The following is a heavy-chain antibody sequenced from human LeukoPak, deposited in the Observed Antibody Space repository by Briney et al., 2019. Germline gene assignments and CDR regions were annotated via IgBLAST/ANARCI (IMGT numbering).Heavy chain of an antibody. CDR1: RFTFSSYA. Sequence: GGSLRLSCAASRFTFSSYAMNWVRQAPGKGLEWVSAIRNNGGNTYYADSVKGRFTISRDNSKNTLYLQMNSLRAEDTAVYYRARMSKSEVYYCYYMDVWGKGATLTVSS. J-gene: IGHJ6*03. CDR2: IRNNGGNT. D-gene: IGHD2/OR15-2a*01. CDR3: ARMSKSEVYYCYYMDV. V-gene: IGHV3-23*01.